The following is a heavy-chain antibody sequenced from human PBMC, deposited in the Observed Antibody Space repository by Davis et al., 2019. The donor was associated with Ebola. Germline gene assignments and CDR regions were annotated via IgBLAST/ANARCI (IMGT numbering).Heavy chain of an antibody. CDR3: VKDTSNIWFDV. CDR1: GFTFSNSP. D-gene: IGHD2/OR15-2a*01. Sequence: GGSLRLSCAGSGFTFSNSPMHWVRQAPGKGLEWVGLIWYDGSVKYYGDSVKGRFTISRDNSKNTLHLQMNSLRVEDTAMYYCVKDTSNIWFDVWGQGTLVTVSA. J-gene: IGHJ3*01. V-gene: IGHV3-33*06. CDR2: IWYDGSVK.